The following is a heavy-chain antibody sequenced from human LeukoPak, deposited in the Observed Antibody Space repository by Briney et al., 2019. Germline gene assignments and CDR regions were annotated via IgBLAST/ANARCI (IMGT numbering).Heavy chain of an antibody. D-gene: IGHD2-21*02. J-gene: IGHJ3*02. CDR2: INWNGGST. V-gene: IGHV3-20*04. CDR1: GFTFDDYG. Sequence: GGSLRLSCAASGFTFDDYGMSWVRQAPGKGLEWVSGINWNGGSTGYADSVKGRFTISRDNAKNSLYLQMNSLRAEDTAVYYCARDSHTLAVYCGGDCYSHAFDIWGQGTMVTVSS. CDR3: ARDSHTLAVYCGGDCYSHAFDI.